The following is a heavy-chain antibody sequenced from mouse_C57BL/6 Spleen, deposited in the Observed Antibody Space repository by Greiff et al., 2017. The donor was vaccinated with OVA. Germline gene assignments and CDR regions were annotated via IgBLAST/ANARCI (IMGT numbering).Heavy chain of an antibody. Sequence: VQLQESGAELVKPGASVKLSCKASGYTFTSYWMQWVKQRPGQGLEWIGEIDPSDSYTNYNQKFKGKATLTVDTSSSTAYMQLSSLTSEDSAVYYCARRERGLFAYWGQGTLVTVSA. D-gene: IGHD3-1*01. CDR1: GYTFTSYW. CDR3: ARRERGLFAY. V-gene: IGHV1-50*01. CDR2: IDPSDSYT. J-gene: IGHJ3*01.